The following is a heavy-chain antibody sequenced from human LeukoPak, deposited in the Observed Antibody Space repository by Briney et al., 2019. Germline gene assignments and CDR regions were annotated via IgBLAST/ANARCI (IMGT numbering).Heavy chain of an antibody. Sequence: ETLSLTCNVSGASIFNYYWSWIRQAPGKGLESIGYVHHSGGTSANHTLGSRVTMSVDTSTSQLSLNLTSVTTADTAVYFCARDLSAKYWGQGTLVTVSS. J-gene: IGHJ1*01. CDR2: VHHSGGT. D-gene: IGHD4/OR15-4a*01. V-gene: IGHV4-59*01. CDR1: GASIFNYY. CDR3: ARDLSAKY.